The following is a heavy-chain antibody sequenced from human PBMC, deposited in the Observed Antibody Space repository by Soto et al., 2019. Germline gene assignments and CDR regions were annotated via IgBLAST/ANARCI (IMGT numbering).Heavy chain of an antibody. J-gene: IGHJ4*02. CDR2: IIPIFGTA. CDR1: GGTFSSYA. D-gene: IGHD2-2*01. V-gene: IGHV1-69*13. CDR3: AWTAYCSSTSCYDDY. Sequence: GASVKVSCKASGGTFSSYAISWVRQAPGQGLEWMGGIIPIFGTANYAQKFQGRVTITADESTSTAYMELSSLRSEDTAVYYCAWTAYCSSTSCYDDYWGQGTLVTV.